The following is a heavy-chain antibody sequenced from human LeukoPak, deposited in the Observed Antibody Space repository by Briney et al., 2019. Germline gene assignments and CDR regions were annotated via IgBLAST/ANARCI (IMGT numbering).Heavy chain of an antibody. J-gene: IGHJ3*02. CDR3: ARVARYCSSTSCYRYAFDI. CDR1: GYTFTGYY. V-gene: IGHV1-2*02. CDR2: MNPNSGGT. D-gene: IGHD2-2*02. Sequence: ASVKVSCKASGYTFTGYYMHWVRQAPGQGLEWMGWMNPNSGGTNYAQKFQGRVTMTRDTSISTAYMELSRLRSDDTAVYYCARVARYCSSTSCYRYAFDIWGQGTMVTVSS.